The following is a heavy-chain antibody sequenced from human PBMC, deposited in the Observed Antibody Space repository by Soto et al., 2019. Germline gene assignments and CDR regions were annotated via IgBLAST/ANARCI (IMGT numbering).Heavy chain of an antibody. Sequence: GGSLRLSCAASVFTFDDYAMHWVRQAPGKGLEWVSGISWNSGSIYYADSVKGRFTISRDNAKNSLYLQMNSLRAEDTAVYYCASTDIVVVPAALDAFDIWGQGTMVTVSS. CDR2: ISWNSGSI. CDR1: VFTFDDYA. V-gene: IGHV3-9*01. J-gene: IGHJ3*02. D-gene: IGHD2-2*01. CDR3: ASTDIVVVPAALDAFDI.